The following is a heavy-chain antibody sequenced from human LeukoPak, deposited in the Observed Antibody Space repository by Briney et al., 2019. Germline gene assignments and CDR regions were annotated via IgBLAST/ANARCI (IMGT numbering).Heavy chain of an antibody. Sequence: PGGSLRLSCAASGFTFSSYGMHWVRQAPGKGLEWVAVIWYDGSNKYYADSVKGRFTISRDNSKNTLYLQMNSLRAEDTAGYYCARPTYSGSYYWFDYWGQGTLVTVSS. J-gene: IGHJ4*02. CDR2: IWYDGSNK. CDR1: GFTFSSYG. D-gene: IGHD1-26*01. CDR3: ARPTYSGSYYWFDY. V-gene: IGHV3-33*01.